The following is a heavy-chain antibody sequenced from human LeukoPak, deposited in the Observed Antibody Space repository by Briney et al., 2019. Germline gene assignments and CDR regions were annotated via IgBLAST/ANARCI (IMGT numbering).Heavy chain of an antibody. V-gene: IGHV3-53*01. CDR3: AGRGDPEAFWTFDM. D-gene: IGHD3-3*01. CDR1: GFSVSGNY. CDR2: IYTTGGA. J-gene: IGHJ3*02. Sequence: GGSLSLSCAASGFSVSGNYMSWVRQAPGKGLEWVSLIYTTGGAHYADSVKGRFTISRDNSKNTLYLQMNNLRVEDTAVYYCAGRGDPEAFWTFDMRGQGTMVTVSS.